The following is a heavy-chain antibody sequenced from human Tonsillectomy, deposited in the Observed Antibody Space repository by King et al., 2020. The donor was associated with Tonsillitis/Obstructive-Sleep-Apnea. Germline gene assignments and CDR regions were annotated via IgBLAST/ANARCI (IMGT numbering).Heavy chain of an antibody. J-gene: IGHJ4*02. Sequence: VQLVESGGGLVQPGGSRRLACAASGFTFSIYAMSWVRQVPWKGLEVASAISGSGGNTYYADSVKCRFTISRDISKNTLYLQMNSLRAEDTAVYYCAKGPVVPAATYYFDHWGQGTLVTVSS. CDR2: ISGSGGNT. CDR1: GFTFSIYA. V-gene: IGHV3-23*04. CDR3: AKGPVVPAATYYFDH. D-gene: IGHD2-2*01.